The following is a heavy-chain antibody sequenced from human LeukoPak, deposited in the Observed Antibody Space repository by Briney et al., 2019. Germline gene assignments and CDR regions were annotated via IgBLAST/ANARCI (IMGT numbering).Heavy chain of an antibody. CDR1: GGSISSSSYY. D-gene: IGHD2-21*01. V-gene: IGHV4-39*01. Sequence: SETLSLTCTVSGGSISSSSYYWGWIRQPPGKGLEWIGSIYYSGSTYYNPSLKSRVTISVDTSKNQFSLKLSSVTAADTAVYYCARLFIAYCGGDCYSVGTGSYYFDYWGQGTLVTVSS. CDR2: IYYSGST. CDR3: ARLFIAYCGGDCYSVGTGSYYFDY. J-gene: IGHJ4*02.